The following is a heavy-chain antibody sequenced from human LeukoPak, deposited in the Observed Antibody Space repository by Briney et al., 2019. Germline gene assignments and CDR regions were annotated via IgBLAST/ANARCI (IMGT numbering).Heavy chain of an antibody. CDR3: ARDSVIAFDL. CDR1: GFTFSSYG. Sequence: GGSLRLSCAASGFTFSSYGMHWVRQAPGKGLEWVAVISYDGSNKYYADSVKGRFTISRDNAKNSLYMQMNNLRAEDTAVYYCARDSVIAFDLWGQGTMVTVSS. CDR2: ISYDGSNK. J-gene: IGHJ3*01. V-gene: IGHV3-30*03. D-gene: IGHD2-21*01.